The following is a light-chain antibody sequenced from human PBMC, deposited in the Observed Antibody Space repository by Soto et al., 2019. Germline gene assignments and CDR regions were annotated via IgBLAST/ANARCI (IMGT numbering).Light chain of an antibody. Sequence: INVTNTPSAVWRTRKERVAVTFRASQTISSWLAWYQQKPGKAHKLLIYKASTLKSGVPSRFSGSGSGTEFTLTISSLRPDDFATYYCQHANSHLEEFGQVGKLEI. CDR3: QHANSHLEE. CDR1: QTISSW. V-gene: IGKV1-5*03. CDR2: KAS. J-gene: IGKJ2*01.